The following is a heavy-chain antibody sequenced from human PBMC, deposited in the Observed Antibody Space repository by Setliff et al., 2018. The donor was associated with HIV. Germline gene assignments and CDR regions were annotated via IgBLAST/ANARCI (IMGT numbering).Heavy chain of an antibody. CDR3: ARGGPDYYDYPYFDS. CDR2: IYASGST. CDR1: YGSISGHY. D-gene: IGHD3-22*01. V-gene: IGHV4-4*07. J-gene: IGHJ4*02. Sequence: SETLSLTCTVSYGSISGHYWTWIRQPAGKGLEWIGHIYASGSTNYNPSLKSRVTMSVDTSKNQFSLKLNSLIAADTAVYFCARGGPDYYDYPYFDSWGQGTLVTVSS.